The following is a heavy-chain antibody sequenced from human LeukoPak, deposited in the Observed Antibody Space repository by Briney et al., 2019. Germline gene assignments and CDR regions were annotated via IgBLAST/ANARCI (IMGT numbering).Heavy chain of an antibody. CDR3: ARDCTSVAFDI. Sequence: ASVKVSCKASGYTFTGYFMHWVRQAPGQGLEWMGWINPNSGATNYAQKFQGRVTVTRDTSINTAHMELSRLRSDDTADYYCARDCTSVAFDIWGQGTVVTVSS. CDR2: INPNSGAT. V-gene: IGHV1-2*02. D-gene: IGHD2-8*01. CDR1: GYTFTGYF. J-gene: IGHJ3*02.